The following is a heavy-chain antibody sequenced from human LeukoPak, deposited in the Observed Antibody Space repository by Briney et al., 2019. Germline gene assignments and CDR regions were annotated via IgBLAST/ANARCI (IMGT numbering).Heavy chain of an antibody. CDR2: IIPIFGTA. CDR1: GGTFSSYA. D-gene: IGHD3-3*01. J-gene: IGHJ4*02. Sequence: SVKVSCKASGGTFSSYAISWVRQAPGQGLEWMGGIIPIFGTANYAQKFQGRVTITADESTSTAHMELSSLRSEDTAVHYCARGRFLEWLLYHPTFDYWGQGTLVTVSS. V-gene: IGHV1-69*01. CDR3: ARGRFLEWLLYHPTFDY.